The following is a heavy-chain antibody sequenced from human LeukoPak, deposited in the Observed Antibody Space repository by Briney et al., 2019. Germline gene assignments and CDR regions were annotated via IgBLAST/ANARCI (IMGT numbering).Heavy chain of an antibody. CDR1: GFTFSGSA. V-gene: IGHV3-73*01. J-gene: IGHJ4*02. CDR2: ISSKANSYAT. CDR3: TRMSNDYVWGSYRTFDY. D-gene: IGHD3-16*02. Sequence: PGGSLRLSCAASGFTFSGSAMHWVRQASGKGLEWVGRISSKANSYATAYAASVKGRFTISRDDSKNTAYLQMNSLKTEDTAVYYRTRMSNDYVWGSYRTFDYWGQGTLVTVSS.